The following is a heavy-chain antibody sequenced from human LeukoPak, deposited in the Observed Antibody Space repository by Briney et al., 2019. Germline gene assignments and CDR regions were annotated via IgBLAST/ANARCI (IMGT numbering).Heavy chain of an antibody. CDR2: IWYDGSNK. CDR1: GFTFSSYG. D-gene: IGHD4-23*01. J-gene: IGHJ4*02. CDR3: ARGRGNDY. Sequence: GRSLRLSCAASGFTFSSYGMHWVRQAPGKGLEWVAVIWYDGSNKYYADSVKGRFTISRDNAKNSLHLQMNSLRTEDTAVFYCARGRGNDYWGQGTLVTVSS. V-gene: IGHV3-33*01.